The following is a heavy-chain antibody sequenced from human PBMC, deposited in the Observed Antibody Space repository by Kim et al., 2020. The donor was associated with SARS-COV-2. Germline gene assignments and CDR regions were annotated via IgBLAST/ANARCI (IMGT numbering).Heavy chain of an antibody. J-gene: IGHJ6*02. Sequence: GGSLRLSCAASGFTFSSYNMNWVRQAPGKGLEWVSSISSSSSYIYYADSVKGRFTISRDNAKNSLYLQMNSLGTEDTAVYYCARDYSDYYSMDVWGQGTTVTVFS. V-gene: IGHV3-21*04. D-gene: IGHD4-4*01. CDR1: GFTFSSYN. CDR3: ARDYSDYYSMDV. CDR2: ISSSSSYI.